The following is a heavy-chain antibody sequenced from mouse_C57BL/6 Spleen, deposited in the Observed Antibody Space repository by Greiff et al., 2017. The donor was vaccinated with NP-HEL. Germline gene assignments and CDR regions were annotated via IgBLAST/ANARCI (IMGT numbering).Heavy chain of an antibody. CDR3: AREGITRGFDY. CDR2: ISYDGSN. D-gene: IGHD1-1*01. Sequence: ESGPGLVKPSQSLSLTCSVTGYSIPSGYYWNWIRQFPGNKLEWMGYISYDGSNNYNPSLKNRISITRDTSKNQFFLTLNSVTTEDTATYYCAREGITRGFDYWGQGTTLTVSS. CDR1: GYSIPSGYY. V-gene: IGHV3-6*01. J-gene: IGHJ2*01.